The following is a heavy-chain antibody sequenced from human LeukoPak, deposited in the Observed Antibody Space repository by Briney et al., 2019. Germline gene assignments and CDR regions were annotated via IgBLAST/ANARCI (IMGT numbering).Heavy chain of an antibody. D-gene: IGHD6-13*01. CDR2: IYYSGST. J-gene: IGHJ5*02. CDR3: ARYQIAAAAPNWFDP. Sequence: PSETLSLTCTVSGGSISSSSYYWGWIRQPPGKGLEWFGSIYYSGSTYYNPSLKSRVTISVDTSKNQFSLKLSSVTAADTAVYYCARYQIAAAAPNWFDPWGQGTLVTVSS. CDR1: GGSISSSSYY. V-gene: IGHV4-39*01.